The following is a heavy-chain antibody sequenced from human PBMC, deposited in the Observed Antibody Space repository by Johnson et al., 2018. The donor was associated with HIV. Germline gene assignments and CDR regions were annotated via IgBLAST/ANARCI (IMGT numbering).Heavy chain of an antibody. D-gene: IGHD1-26*01. CDR3: AKDNVVGALTIWGNRAFDS. CDR2: ISWKSGNT. Sequence: VQLVESGGGLVQPGGSLRLSCEVSGFTFTFYWMSWVRQSPGKGLEWVSGISWKSGNTGYADSVKGRFTISRDNAKNFVHLQMNSLRADDTALYYCAKDNVVGALTIWGNRAFDSWGQGTMVTVSS. CDR1: GFTFTFYW. J-gene: IGHJ3*01. V-gene: IGHV3-9*01.